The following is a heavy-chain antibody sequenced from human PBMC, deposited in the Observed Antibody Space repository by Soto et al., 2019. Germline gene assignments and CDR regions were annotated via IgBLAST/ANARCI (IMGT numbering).Heavy chain of an antibody. CDR2: ITNSGGTI. Sequence: GALRLSCAASGFTFSSYEMHWVRQAPGKGLEWVSYITNSGGTIYYADSVKGRFTISRDNAKNSLYLQMNSLRAEDTAVYYCAREPRIAMIVVDQPTGAFDIWGQGTMVT. CDR3: AREPRIAMIVVDQPTGAFDI. D-gene: IGHD3-22*01. J-gene: IGHJ3*02. CDR1: GFTFSSYE. V-gene: IGHV3-48*03.